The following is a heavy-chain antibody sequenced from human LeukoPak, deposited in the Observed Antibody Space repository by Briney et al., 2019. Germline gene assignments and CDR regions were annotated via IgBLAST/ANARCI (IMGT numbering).Heavy chain of an antibody. CDR2: ISGSGGST. V-gene: IGHV3-23*01. CDR3: AKVGEQQLVPSPPQDYYYMDV. D-gene: IGHD6-13*01. Sequence: GGTLRLSCAASGFTFSSYGMSWVRQAPGKGLEWVSAISGSGGSTYYADSVKGRFTISRDNSKNTLYLQMNSLRAEDTAVYYCAKVGEQQLVPSPPQDYYYMDVWGKGTTVTVSS. J-gene: IGHJ6*03. CDR1: GFTFSSYG.